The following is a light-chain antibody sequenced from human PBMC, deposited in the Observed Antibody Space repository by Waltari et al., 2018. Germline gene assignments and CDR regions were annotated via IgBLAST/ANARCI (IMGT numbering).Light chain of an antibody. Sequence: SSELTQDPAVSVALGQTVRLTCQGDSLRRYYASWYQQRPGQAPVLVRYGQNNRPSGIPDRFSGSASGNTASLTITGTQAEDEADYYCHSRDTISTRVFGGGTRLTV. CDR2: GQN. CDR1: SLRRYY. V-gene: IGLV3-19*01. J-gene: IGLJ3*02. CDR3: HSRDTISTRV.